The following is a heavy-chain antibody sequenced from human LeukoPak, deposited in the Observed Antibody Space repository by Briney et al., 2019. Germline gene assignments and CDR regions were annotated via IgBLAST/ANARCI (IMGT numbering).Heavy chain of an antibody. V-gene: IGHV3-9*01. D-gene: IGHD6-13*01. J-gene: IGHJ4*02. CDR1: GFTFDDYA. CDR2: ISWNSGSI. CDR3: AKGQVDVAAAGPFDY. Sequence: PGGSLRLSCAASGFTFDDYAMHWVRQAPGKGLEWVSGISWNSGSIGYADSVKGRFTIPRDNAKNSLYLQMNSLRAEDTALYYCAKGQVDVAAAGPFDYWGQGTLVTVSS.